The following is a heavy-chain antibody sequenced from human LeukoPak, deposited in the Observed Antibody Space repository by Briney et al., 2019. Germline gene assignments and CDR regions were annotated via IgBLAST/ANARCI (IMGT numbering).Heavy chain of an antibody. CDR1: GFTFSSYA. CDR3: AREGLSRGYCSGGSCSDAFDI. D-gene: IGHD2-15*01. Sequence: GGSLRLSCAASGFTFSSYAMSWVRQAPGKGLEWVSAISGSGGSTYYADSVKGRFTISRDNSKNTLYLQMNSLRAEDTAVYYCAREGLSRGYCSGGSCSDAFDIWGQGTMATVSS. V-gene: IGHV3-23*01. J-gene: IGHJ3*02. CDR2: ISGSGGST.